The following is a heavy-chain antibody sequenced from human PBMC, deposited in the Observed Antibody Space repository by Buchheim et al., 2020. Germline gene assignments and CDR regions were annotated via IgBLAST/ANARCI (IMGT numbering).Heavy chain of an antibody. V-gene: IGHV3-30-3*01. CDR3: ARATKYDYVCGNIKYYFDY. CDR2: TAYEGSSK. Sequence: QVQLVESGGGVVQPGRSLRLSCAASGFTFSSYAMHWVRQPPGKGLEWVAVTAYEGSSKYYADSVKGRFTISRDNSRNTLSLEMNSLRAEDTAMYFCARATKYDYVCGNIKYYFDYWGQGTL. D-gene: IGHD3-16*01. J-gene: IGHJ4*02. CDR1: GFTFSSYA.